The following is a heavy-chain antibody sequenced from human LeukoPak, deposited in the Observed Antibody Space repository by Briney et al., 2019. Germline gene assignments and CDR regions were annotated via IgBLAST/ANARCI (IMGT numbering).Heavy chain of an antibody. V-gene: IGHV1-69*06. CDR1: GGTFSSYV. Sequence: GASVKVSCKASGGTFSSYVISWVRQAPGQGLEWMGGIIPIFGTANYAQKFQGRVTITADKSTSTAYMELSSLRSEDTAVYYCARAVLLWFGESDYYYYYYMDVWGKGTTATVSS. D-gene: IGHD3-10*01. J-gene: IGHJ6*03. CDR2: IIPIFGTA. CDR3: ARAVLLWFGESDYYYYYYMDV.